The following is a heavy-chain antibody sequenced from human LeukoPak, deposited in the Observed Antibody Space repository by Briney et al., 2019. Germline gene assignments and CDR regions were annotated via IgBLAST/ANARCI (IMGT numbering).Heavy chain of an antibody. J-gene: IGHJ6*02. CDR1: GFTFSTYA. V-gene: IGHV3-23*01. CDR2: ISSSGGTT. Sequence: GGSLRLSCAASGFTFSTYAMSWVRQAPGKGLEWVSSISSSGGTTYYADSVKGRFTISRDNSKNTLYLQMNSLRAGDTAVYYCADGECSGGSCSGFYGMDVWGQGTTVTVSS. D-gene: IGHD2-15*01. CDR3: ADGECSGGSCSGFYGMDV.